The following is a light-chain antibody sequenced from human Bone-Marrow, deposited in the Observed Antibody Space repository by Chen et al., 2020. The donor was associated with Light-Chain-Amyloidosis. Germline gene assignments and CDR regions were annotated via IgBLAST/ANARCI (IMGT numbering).Light chain of an antibody. CDR3: QQYGTSPLT. CDR1: QTISSNY. V-gene: IGKV3-20*01. CDR2: GSS. Sequence: EIVLTQSPGTLSLSPGEGANLSCRASQTISSNYLPWYQQKFGRAPRLLIYGSSSRATGIPDRFTGSGSGTDFTLTINRLEPEDFAMYYCQQYGTSPLTFGGGTKVEIK. J-gene: IGKJ4*01.